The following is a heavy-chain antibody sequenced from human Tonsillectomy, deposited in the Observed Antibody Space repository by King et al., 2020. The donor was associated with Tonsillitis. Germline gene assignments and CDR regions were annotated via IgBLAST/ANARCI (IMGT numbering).Heavy chain of an antibody. D-gene: IGHD6-13*01. Sequence: VQLVESGGGVVQPGRSLRLSCVASGFTFSNYAMHWVRQAPGKGLEWLAVISYDGSNKYYADSVKGRFSISTDNSKKTLYLQMNSLRSDDTAVYYCARAQGAAAGTDFYFGYWGQGTLVTVSS. V-gene: IGHV3-30-3*01. CDR2: ISYDGSNK. J-gene: IGHJ4*02. CDR3: ARAQGAAAGTDFYFGY. CDR1: GFTFSNYA.